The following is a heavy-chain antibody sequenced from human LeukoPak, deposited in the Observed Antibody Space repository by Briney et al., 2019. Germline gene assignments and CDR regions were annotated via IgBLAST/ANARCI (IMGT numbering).Heavy chain of an antibody. CDR3: ARVRFLEWFNYYYYYYYMDV. CDR1: GGTFSSYA. CDR2: VIPIFGTA. D-gene: IGHD3-3*01. J-gene: IGHJ6*03. Sequence: GASVKVSCKASGGTFSSYAISWVRQAPGQGLEWMGGVIPIFGTANYAQKFQGRVTITTDESTSTAYMELSSLRSEDTAVYYCARVRFLEWFNYYYYYYYMDVWGKGTTVTVSS. V-gene: IGHV1-69*05.